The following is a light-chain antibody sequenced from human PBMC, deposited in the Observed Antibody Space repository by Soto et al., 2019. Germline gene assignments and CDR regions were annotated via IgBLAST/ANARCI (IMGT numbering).Light chain of an antibody. CDR2: GVS. CDR1: QSVGTS. V-gene: IGKV3-15*01. J-gene: IGKJ1*01. CDR3: QQYHSGPQT. Sequence: EIVMTQSPATLSVSPGERGTLSCRASQSVGTSVAWYQQKPGQAPRLLIYGVSTRATGIPARFSGSGSGSAFTLNINSLQSEDFAVYYCQQYHSGPQTFGQGTKVDIK.